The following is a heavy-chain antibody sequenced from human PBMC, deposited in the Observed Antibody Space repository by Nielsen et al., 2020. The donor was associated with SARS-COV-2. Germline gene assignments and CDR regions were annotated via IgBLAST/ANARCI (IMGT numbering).Heavy chain of an antibody. CDR3: ARGRAVTTFFYYYGMDV. J-gene: IGHJ6*02. CDR2: IFNTGST. V-gene: IGHV4-59*12. CDR1: GGSIGSYY. D-gene: IGHD4-17*01. Sequence: SETLSPTCTVFGGSIGSYYWSWIRQPPGKGLEWIGHIFNTGSTNYNPSLKSRVTISVDTSKNQFSLKLSSVTAADTAVYYCARGRAVTTFFYYYGMDVWGQGTTVTVSS.